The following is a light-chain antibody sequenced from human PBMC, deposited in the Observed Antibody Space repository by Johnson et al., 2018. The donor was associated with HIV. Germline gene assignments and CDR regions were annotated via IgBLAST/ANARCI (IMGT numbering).Light chain of an antibody. Sequence: QSVLTQPPSVSAAPGQKVTISCSGSTSKIGNNYVSWYQHLPGAAPKLLIYDNTKRPSGIPDRFSGSKSDAYATLAITLLQTGDDADYYCGTWDNSLTAYVFGTGTKVTVL. CDR2: DNT. CDR1: TSKIGNNY. V-gene: IGLV1-51*01. J-gene: IGLJ1*01. CDR3: GTWDNSLTAYV.